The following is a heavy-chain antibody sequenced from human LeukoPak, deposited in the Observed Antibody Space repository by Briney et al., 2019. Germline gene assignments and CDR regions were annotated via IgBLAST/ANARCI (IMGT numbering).Heavy chain of an antibody. D-gene: IGHD3-22*01. Sequence: SVKVSCKASGGTFSSYAINWVRQAPGQGLEWMGGIIPIFGTANYAQKFQGRVTITADESTSTAYMELSSLRSEDTAVYYCATRGAKYYYDSSGPREIDYRGQGTLVTVSS. J-gene: IGHJ4*02. V-gene: IGHV1-69*13. CDR2: IIPIFGTA. CDR1: GGTFSSYA. CDR3: ATRGAKYYYDSSGPREIDY.